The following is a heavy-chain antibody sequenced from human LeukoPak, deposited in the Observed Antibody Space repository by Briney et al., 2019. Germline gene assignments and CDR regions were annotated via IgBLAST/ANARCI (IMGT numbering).Heavy chain of an antibody. J-gene: IGHJ3*02. Sequence: GGSLRLSCAASGFTVSSNYMSWVRQGPGKGLEWVSVIYSGGSTYYADSVKGRFTISRDNSKNTLYLQMNSLRAEDTAVYYCARANYDILTGYYKGAFDIWGQGTMVTVSS. V-gene: IGHV3-53*01. D-gene: IGHD3-9*01. CDR3: ARANYDILTGYYKGAFDI. CDR1: GFTVSSNY. CDR2: IYSGGST.